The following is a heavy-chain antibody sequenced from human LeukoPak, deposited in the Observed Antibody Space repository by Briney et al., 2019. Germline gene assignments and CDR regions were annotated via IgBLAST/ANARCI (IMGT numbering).Heavy chain of an antibody. CDR1: GYTFTSYY. Sequence: ASVKVSCKASGYTFTSYYMHWVRQAPGQGREWMGIINPSGGSTSYAQKFQGRVTMTRDTSTRTVYMELSSLRSEATAVYYCAGPLRSSGYYSYFNYWGQGNLVTVSS. CDR2: INPSGGST. D-gene: IGHD3-22*01. V-gene: IGHV1-46*01. CDR3: AGPLRSSGYYSYFNY. J-gene: IGHJ4*02.